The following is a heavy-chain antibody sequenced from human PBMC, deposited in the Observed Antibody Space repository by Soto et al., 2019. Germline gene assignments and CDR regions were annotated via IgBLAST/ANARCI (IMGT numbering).Heavy chain of an antibody. CDR3: AKGEGYVDDSNYFDY. D-gene: IGHD4-17*01. V-gene: IGHV3-30*18. CDR2: ISYDGSNK. CDR1: GFTFSSSG. J-gene: IGHJ4*02. Sequence: QVQLVESGGGVVQPGRSLRLSCAASGFTFSSSGMHWVRQAPGKGLEWVAVISYDGSNKYYAASVKGRFTISRDNSKNTLYLQMNSLRGEDTALYYCAKGEGYVDDSNYFDYWGQGTLVTVSS.